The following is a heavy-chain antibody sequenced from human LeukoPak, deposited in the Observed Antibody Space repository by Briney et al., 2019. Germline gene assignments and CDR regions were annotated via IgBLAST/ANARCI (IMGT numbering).Heavy chain of an antibody. CDR2: IIPILGIA. V-gene: IGHV1-69*04. D-gene: IGHD1-26*01. Sequence: SVKVSCKASGGTFSSYAISWVRQAPGQGLEWMGRIIPILGIANYAQKLQGRVTMTTGTSTSTAYMELRSLRSDDTAVYYCARDGADVGFDYWGQGTLVTVSS. J-gene: IGHJ4*02. CDR1: GGTFSSYA. CDR3: ARDGADVGFDY.